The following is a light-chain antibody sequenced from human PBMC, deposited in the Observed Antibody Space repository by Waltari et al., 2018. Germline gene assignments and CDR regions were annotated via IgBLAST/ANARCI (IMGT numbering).Light chain of an antibody. V-gene: IGKV1-39*01. CDR3: QQGYITPHT. CDR1: QYSSNY. CDR2: AAS. J-gene: IGKJ4*01. Sequence: DVQMTQFPYSLIASVADRVTITCRASQYSSNYLKWYQQKPGKAPNPLIYAASSLQSGVSSRFSGSGSGTDFTLTISRLQPEDFATYYCQQGYITPHTCGGGTKVEIK.